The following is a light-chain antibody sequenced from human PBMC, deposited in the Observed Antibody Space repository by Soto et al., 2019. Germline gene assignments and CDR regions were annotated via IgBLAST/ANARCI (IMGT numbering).Light chain of an antibody. CDR1: SNDIGAYNY. CDR3: SSYTSSSTPYV. CDR2: GVR. V-gene: IGLV2-14*01. J-gene: IGLJ1*01. Sequence: QSVLTQPPSESGSPGQSITISCTGSSNDIGAYNYVSWYQQHPGKAPRLLIHGVRDRPSGVPSRFSGSKSGNTASLTISGLQAEDEADYYCSSYTSSSTPYVFGTGTKVTV.